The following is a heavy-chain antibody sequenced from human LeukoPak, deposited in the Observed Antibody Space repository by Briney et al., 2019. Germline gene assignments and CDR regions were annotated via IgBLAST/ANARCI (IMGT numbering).Heavy chain of an antibody. CDR1: GGSFSGYY. J-gene: IGHJ6*02. CDR2: INHSGST. V-gene: IGHV4-34*01. CDR3: ARHGSPQNGLDV. D-gene: IGHD5-24*01. Sequence: SETLSLTCAVYGGSFSGYYWSWIRQPPGKGLEWIGEINHSGSTNYNPSLKSRVTLSVDTSKNHFSLKLTSVTAADTAAYYCARHGSPQNGLDVWGPGTTVTVSS.